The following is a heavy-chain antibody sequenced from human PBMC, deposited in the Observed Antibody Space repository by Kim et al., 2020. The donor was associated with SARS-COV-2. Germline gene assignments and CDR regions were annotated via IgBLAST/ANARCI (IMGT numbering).Heavy chain of an antibody. D-gene: IGHD6-13*01. CDR2: ISGSGGST. V-gene: IGHV3-23*01. CDR3: ARAPDSSSWYRYFQH. CDR1: GFTFSSYA. J-gene: IGHJ1*01. Sequence: GGSLRLSCAASGFTFSSYAMSWVRQAPGKGLEWVSAISGSGGSTYYADSVKGRFTISRDKSKNTLYLQMNSLRAEETAVYYCARAPDSSSWYRYFQHWGQGTLVTVPS.